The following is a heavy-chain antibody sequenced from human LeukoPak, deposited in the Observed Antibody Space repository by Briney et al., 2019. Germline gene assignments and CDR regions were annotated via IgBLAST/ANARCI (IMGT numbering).Heavy chain of an antibody. CDR1: GFTFGSYS. D-gene: IGHD3-10*01. CDR3: ARGYDYSGSGSYYNG. CDR2: ISSSSSYI. V-gene: IGHV3-21*01. Sequence: GGSLRLSCAASGFTFGSYSMNWVRQAPGKGLEWVSSISSSSSYIYYADSVKGRFTISRDNAKNSLYLQMNSLRAEDTAVYYCARGYDYSGSGSYYNGWGQGTLVTVSS. J-gene: IGHJ4*02.